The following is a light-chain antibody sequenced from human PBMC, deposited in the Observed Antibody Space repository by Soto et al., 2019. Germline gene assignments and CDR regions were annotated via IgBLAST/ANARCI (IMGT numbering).Light chain of an antibody. CDR1: QSISSY. CDR3: KQSYSTPIT. Sequence: DIQMTQSPSSLSASVGDRVTITCRASQSISSYLNWYQQKPGKAPKLLIYAASSLQSGVPSRFNGSGSGTDFTLTISSLQPEDFATYYCKQSYSTPITFGQGTRLEIK. V-gene: IGKV1-39*01. J-gene: IGKJ5*01. CDR2: AAS.